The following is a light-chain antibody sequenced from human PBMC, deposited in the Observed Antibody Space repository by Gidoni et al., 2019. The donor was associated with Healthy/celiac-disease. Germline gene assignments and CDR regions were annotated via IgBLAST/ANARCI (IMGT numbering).Light chain of an antibody. CDR2: DAS. V-gene: IGKV1-33*01. J-gene: IGKJ2*01. CDR3: QQYDNLPYT. Sequence: DFQMSHCPSSLSASVGNRVTLTCQASQDISKSLTWYQQKPGKAPKLLIYDASNLETGVPSRFSGSGSGTDFTFTISSLQPEDIATYYCQQYDNLPYTFGQGTKLEIK. CDR1: QDISKS.